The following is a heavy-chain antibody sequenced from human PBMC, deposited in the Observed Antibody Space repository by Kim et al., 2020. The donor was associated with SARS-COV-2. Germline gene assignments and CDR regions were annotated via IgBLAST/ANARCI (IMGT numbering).Heavy chain of an antibody. D-gene: IGHD3-22*01. J-gene: IGHJ4*02. Sequence: SVKVSCKASGGTFSSYAISWVRQAPGQGLEWMGGIIPIFGTANYAQKFQGRVTITADESTSTAYMELSSLRSEDTAVYYCARDGASDYYDSSGYYFGTFDYWGQGTLVTVSS. V-gene: IGHV1-69*13. CDR3: ARDGASDYYDSSGYYFGTFDY. CDR2: IIPIFGTA. CDR1: GGTFSSYA.